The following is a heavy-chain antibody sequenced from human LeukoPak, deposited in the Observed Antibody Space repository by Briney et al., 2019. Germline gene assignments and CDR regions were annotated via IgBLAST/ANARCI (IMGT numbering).Heavy chain of an antibody. V-gene: IGHV4-31*03. Sequence: NPSETLSLTCTVSGGSISSGGYYWSWIRQHPGKGLEWIGYIYYSGSTYYNPSLKSRVTISVDTSKNQFSLKLSSVTAADTAVYYRARGHYDFWSGYYMPTNWFDPWGQGTLVTVSS. D-gene: IGHD3-3*01. CDR1: GGSISSGGYY. CDR3: ARGHYDFWSGYYMPTNWFDP. CDR2: IYYSGST. J-gene: IGHJ5*02.